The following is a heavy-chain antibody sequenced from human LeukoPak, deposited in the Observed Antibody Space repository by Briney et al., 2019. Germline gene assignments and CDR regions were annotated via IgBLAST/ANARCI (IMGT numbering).Heavy chain of an antibody. CDR1: GFTLSSDW. J-gene: IGHJ3*02. Sequence: GGSLRLSCAAAGFTLSSDWMHWVRQAPGKGLVWVSRIDSDESRIWYADSVGGRFTISRDIAKNTLFLQMDSLRVEDTAVYYCARGGRLGAFDIWGQGTMVTVSS. CDR2: IDSDESRI. D-gene: IGHD3-16*01. V-gene: IGHV3-74*01. CDR3: ARGGRLGAFDI.